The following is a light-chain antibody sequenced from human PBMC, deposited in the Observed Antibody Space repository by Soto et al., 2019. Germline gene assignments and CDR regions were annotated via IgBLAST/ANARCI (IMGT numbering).Light chain of an antibody. CDR3: QQRSNWPSIT. J-gene: IGKJ5*01. Sequence: EIVMTQSPATLSVSPGERATLSCRASQSVSSYLAWYQQKPGQAPRLLIYGASTRATDIPARFSGSGSGTEFTLTISSLQSEDFAVYYCQQRSNWPSITFGQGTRLEIK. CDR1: QSVSSY. V-gene: IGKV3-15*01. CDR2: GAS.